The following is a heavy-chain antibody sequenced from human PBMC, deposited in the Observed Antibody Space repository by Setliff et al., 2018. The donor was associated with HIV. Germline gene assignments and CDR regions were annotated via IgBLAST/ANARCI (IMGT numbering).Heavy chain of an antibody. CDR1: GGSISSGSHY. D-gene: IGHD5-12*01. V-gene: IGHV4-61*02. CDR3: ARQVSIPGVAITPVDY. CDR2: IYTSGRT. J-gene: IGHJ4*02. Sequence: SETLSLTCTVSGGSISSGSHYWSWIRQPAGKGLEWIGLIYTSGRTNYNPSLKSRVTISVDRSKNQFSLNLSSVTAADTALYYCARQVSIPGVAITPVDYWGQGALVTVSS.